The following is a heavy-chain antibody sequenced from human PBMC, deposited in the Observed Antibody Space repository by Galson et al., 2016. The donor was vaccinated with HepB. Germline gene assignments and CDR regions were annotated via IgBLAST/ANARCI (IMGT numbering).Heavy chain of an antibody. V-gene: IGHV3-23*01. D-gene: IGHD1-26*01. CDR3: VQGSTAPAV. J-gene: IGHJ6*04. Sequence: SLRLSCAASGFTFSNYGMTWVRQAPGKGLEVVSSISRSGDSTDYADSVKGRFTISRDNSKNTLSLQMNSLTADDTAKYYCVQGSTAPAVCGKGTTVTVSS. CDR2: ISRSGDST. CDR1: GFTFSNYG.